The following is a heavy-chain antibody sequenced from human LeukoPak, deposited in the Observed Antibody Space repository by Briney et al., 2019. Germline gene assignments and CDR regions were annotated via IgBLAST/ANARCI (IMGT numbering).Heavy chain of an antibody. CDR1: GGSISSDSYS. J-gene: IGHJ4*02. V-gene: IGHV4-61*02. CDR2: LFTRANT. CDR3: AGSVVRGVIDY. D-gene: IGHD3-10*01. Sequence: SQSLSLTRTVSGGSISSDSYSWRWIRQPAGKELEFIGSLFTRANTNYNPSLKRRVIISLDPSKNQFSLMLRSVTAADTAVYYCAGSVVRGVIDYWGQGTLVT.